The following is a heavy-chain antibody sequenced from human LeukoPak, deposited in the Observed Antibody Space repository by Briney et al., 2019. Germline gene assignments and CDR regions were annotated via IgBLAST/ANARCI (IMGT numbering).Heavy chain of an antibody. CDR2: INTDGSSP. J-gene: IGHJ4*02. CDR3: AREDYHEDYYFDY. D-gene: IGHD4-11*01. Sequence: PGGSLRLSCAASGFTFSAYWMHWVRQAPGKGLVWVSRINTDGSSPTYAASVKGRFTISRDNAKNSLYLQMNSLRAEDTAVYYCAREDYHEDYYFDYWGQGTLVTVSS. CDR1: GFTFSAYW. V-gene: IGHV3-74*01.